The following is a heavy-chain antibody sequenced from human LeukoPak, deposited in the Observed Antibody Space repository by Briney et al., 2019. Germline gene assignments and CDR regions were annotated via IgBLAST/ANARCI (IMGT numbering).Heavy chain of an antibody. CDR3: ARGGDYYDSSGYRY. D-gene: IGHD3-22*01. CDR2: IYYSRST. V-gene: IGHV4-31*03. J-gene: IGHJ4*02. Sequence: SETLSLTCTVSGGSISSGGYYWSWIRQHPGKGLEWIGYIYYSRSTYYNPSLKSRVTISVDTSKNQFSLKLSSVTAADTAVYYCARGGDYYDSSGYRYWGQGTLVTASS. CDR1: GGSISSGGYY.